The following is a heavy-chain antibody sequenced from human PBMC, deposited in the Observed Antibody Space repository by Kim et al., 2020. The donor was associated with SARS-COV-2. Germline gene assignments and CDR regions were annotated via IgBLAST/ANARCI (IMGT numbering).Heavy chain of an antibody. CDR1: GGTFSSYA. Sequence: SVKVSCKASGGTFSSYAISWVRQAPGQGLEWMGGIIPIFGTANYAQKFQGRVTITADESTSTAYMELSSLRSEDTAVYYCAREYDSSGYPEDDAFDIWGQGTMVTVSS. CDR3: AREYDSSGYPEDDAFDI. J-gene: IGHJ3*02. CDR2: IIPIFGTA. D-gene: IGHD3-22*01. V-gene: IGHV1-69*13.